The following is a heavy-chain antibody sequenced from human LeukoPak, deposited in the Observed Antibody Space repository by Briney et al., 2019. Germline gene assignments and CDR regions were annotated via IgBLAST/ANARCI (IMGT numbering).Heavy chain of an antibody. D-gene: IGHD5-18*01. CDR2: IYYSGST. Sequence: PSETLSLTCTVSGGSISSYYWSWIRQPPGKGLDWIGYIYYSGSTNYNPSLKSRVTISVDTSKNQFSLKLSSVTAADTAVYYCARRRGYSYDYWGQGTLVTVSS. CDR3: ARRRGYSYDY. V-gene: IGHV4-59*08. J-gene: IGHJ4*02. CDR1: GGSISSYY.